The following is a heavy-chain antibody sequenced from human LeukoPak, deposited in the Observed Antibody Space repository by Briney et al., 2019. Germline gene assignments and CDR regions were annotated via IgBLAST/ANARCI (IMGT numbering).Heavy chain of an antibody. CDR1: VYSFASYW. J-gene: IGHJ5*02. CDR2: IYPRDSDT. Sequence: GESLEISCKGSVYSFASYWIACVRQMPGKVLEWMGIIYPRDSDTKYNPSFQGQASISADKSISTAYLQWSSLQASDTAIYFCARSHSSTLTWFDPWGQGTLVTVSS. V-gene: IGHV5-51*01. CDR3: ARSHSSTLTWFDP.